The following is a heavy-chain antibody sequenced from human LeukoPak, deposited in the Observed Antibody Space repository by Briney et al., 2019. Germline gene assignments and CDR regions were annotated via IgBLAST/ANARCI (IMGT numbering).Heavy chain of an antibody. D-gene: IGHD6-13*01. CDR2: ISTSSTYI. J-gene: IGHJ5*02. V-gene: IGHV3-21*01. CDR3: ARGVSRSS. CDR1: GFTFSGYS. Sequence: GGSLRLSCAASGFTFSGYSMNWVRQAPGKGLEWVSSISTSSTYIYYADSVKGRFTISRDNAKNSLYLQMNSLRADDSAVFYCARGVSRSSWGQGALVTVSS.